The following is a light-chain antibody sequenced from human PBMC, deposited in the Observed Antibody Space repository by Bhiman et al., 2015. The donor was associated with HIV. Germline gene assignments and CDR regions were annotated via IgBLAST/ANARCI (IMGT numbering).Light chain of an antibody. CDR1: SSDIGDSDS. Sequence: QSALTQPPSASGSPGQSVTISCTGTSSDIGDSDSVSWYQQRPGKAPKLMIYEVIKRPSGVPDRFSGSKSGNTASLTVSGLQAEDEADYYCAAWDDSLSGPVFGGGTKLTVL. J-gene: IGLJ3*02. V-gene: IGLV2-8*01. CDR2: EVI. CDR3: AAWDDSLSGPV.